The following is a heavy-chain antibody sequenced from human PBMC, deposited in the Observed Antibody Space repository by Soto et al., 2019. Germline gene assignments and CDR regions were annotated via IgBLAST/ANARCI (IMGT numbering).Heavy chain of an antibody. V-gene: IGHV3-74*01. J-gene: IGHJ4*02. CDR2: INSDGSST. CDR1: GFTFSSYW. Sequence: EVQLVESGGGLVQPGGSLRVSCAASGFTFSSYWMHWVRQAPGKGLVWVSRINSDGSSTSYADSVKGRFTISRDNAKNSLYLQMNSLRAEDTAIYYCARRGAVAGIHYWGQGTLVTVSS. D-gene: IGHD6-19*01. CDR3: ARRGAVAGIHY.